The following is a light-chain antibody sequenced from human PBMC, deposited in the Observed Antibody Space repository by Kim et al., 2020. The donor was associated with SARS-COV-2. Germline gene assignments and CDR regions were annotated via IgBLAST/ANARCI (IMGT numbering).Light chain of an antibody. CDR2: GAS. V-gene: IGKV3-20*01. CDR1: QSVSSSY. J-gene: IGKJ1*01. CDR3: QQYGSSWT. Sequence: LSPGERATLSCRASQSVSSSYLAWYQQKPGQAPRLLIYGASSRATGIPDRFSRSGSGTDFTLTISRLEPEDFAVYYCQQYGSSWTFGQGTKVDIK.